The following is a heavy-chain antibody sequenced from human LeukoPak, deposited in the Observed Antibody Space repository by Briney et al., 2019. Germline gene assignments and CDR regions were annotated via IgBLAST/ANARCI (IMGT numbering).Heavy chain of an antibody. CDR1: DGSISSYY. Sequence: SETLSLTCTVSDGSISSYYWSWIRQPPGKGLEWIGYIYTSGSTNYNPSLKSRVTISVDTSKNQFSLKLSSVTAADTAVYYCARLVAAAGRAYYYYYYMDVWGKGTTVTVSS. D-gene: IGHD6-13*01. V-gene: IGHV4-4*09. CDR3: ARLVAAAGRAYYYYYYMDV. CDR2: IYTSGST. J-gene: IGHJ6*03.